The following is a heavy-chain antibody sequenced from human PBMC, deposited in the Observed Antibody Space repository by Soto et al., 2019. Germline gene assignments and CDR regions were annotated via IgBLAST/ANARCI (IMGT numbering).Heavy chain of an antibody. J-gene: IGHJ6*02. CDR1: GFTFSSYA. D-gene: IGHD2-2*02. CDR2: ISYDGSNK. Sequence: GGSLRLSCAASGFTFSSYAMHWVGQAPGKGLEWVAVISYDGSNKYYADSVKGRFTISRDNSKNTLYLQMNSLRAEDTAVYYCARDLYGGYCISTSCYNDYYYYGMDVWGQGTTVTVSS. CDR3: ARDLYGGYCISTSCYNDYYYYGMDV. V-gene: IGHV3-30-3*01.